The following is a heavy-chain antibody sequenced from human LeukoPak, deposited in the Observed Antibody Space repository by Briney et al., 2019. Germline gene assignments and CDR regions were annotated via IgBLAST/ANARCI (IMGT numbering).Heavy chain of an antibody. Sequence: PSETLSLTCTVSGGSISSYYWSWIRQPPGKGLEWIGYIYYSGSTNYNPSLKSRVTISVDTSKNQFSLKLSSVTAADTAVYYCARGRLVYGGPDYWGQGTLVTVSS. CDR1: GGSISSYY. D-gene: IGHD4-23*01. CDR2: IYYSGST. V-gene: IGHV4-59*01. CDR3: ARGRLVYGGPDY. J-gene: IGHJ4*02.